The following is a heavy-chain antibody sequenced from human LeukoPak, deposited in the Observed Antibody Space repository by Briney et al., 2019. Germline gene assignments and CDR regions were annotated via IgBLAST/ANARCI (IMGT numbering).Heavy chain of an antibody. CDR2: ISSSSSYI. CDR3: ARAEDVNMVRGRGMDV. V-gene: IGHV3-21*01. J-gene: IGHJ6*02. D-gene: IGHD3-10*01. Sequence: GGSLRLSCAASGFTFSSYSMNWVRQAPGKGLEWVSPISSSSSYIYYADSVKGRFTISRDNAKNSLYLQMNSLRAEDAAVYYCARAEDVNMVRGRGMDVWGQGTTVTVSS. CDR1: GFTFSSYS.